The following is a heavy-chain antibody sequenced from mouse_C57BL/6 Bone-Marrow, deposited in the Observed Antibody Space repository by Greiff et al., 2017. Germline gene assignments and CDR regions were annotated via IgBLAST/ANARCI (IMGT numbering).Heavy chain of an antibody. CDR1: GYTFTSYW. Sequence: QVQLQQPGAELVMPGASVKLSCKASGYTFTSYWMHWVQQRPGQGLEWIGEIDPSDSYTNYNQKFKGKFTLTVDKSSSTAYMQLSSLTSEDSAVYDCAREGWFYFDYWGQGTTLTVSS. D-gene: IGHD2-3*01. V-gene: IGHV1-69*01. CDR2: IDPSDSYT. J-gene: IGHJ2*01. CDR3: AREGWFYFDY.